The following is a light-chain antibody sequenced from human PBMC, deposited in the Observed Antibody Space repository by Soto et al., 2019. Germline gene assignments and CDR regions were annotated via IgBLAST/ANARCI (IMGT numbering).Light chain of an antibody. CDR1: QSLLHSNGFNY. Sequence: DIVMTQSPLSLPVTPGEPASISCRSSQSLLHSNGFNYLGWYLQKAGQSPQLLIYMGSNRASGVPDRFSGSGSGTDFTLKISRVEAEDVGVYYCMQVLQTPCTFGQGTKLEIK. J-gene: IGKJ2*02. CDR2: MGS. CDR3: MQVLQTPCT. V-gene: IGKV2-28*01.